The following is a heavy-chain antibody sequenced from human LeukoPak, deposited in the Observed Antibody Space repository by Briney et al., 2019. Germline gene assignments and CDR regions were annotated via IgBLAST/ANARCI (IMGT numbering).Heavy chain of an antibody. D-gene: IGHD2-15*01. CDR1: GYTFTGYY. CDR3: ARDLSCSGGSCYDWFDP. V-gene: IGHV1-2*02. Sequence: GASVKVSCKASGYTFTGYYMHWVRQAPGQGLEWMGWINPNSGGTNYAQKFQGRVTMTRDTSISTAYMELSRLRSDDTAVYYCARDLSCSGGSCYDWFDPWGQGTLVTVSS. CDR2: INPNSGGT. J-gene: IGHJ5*02.